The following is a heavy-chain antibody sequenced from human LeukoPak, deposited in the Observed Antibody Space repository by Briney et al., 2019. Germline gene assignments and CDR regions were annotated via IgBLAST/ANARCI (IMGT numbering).Heavy chain of an antibody. D-gene: IGHD6-19*01. CDR3: ARVAVYGMDV. CDR1: GGSISSGGYY. CDR2: IYYSGST. V-gene: IGHV4-31*03. Sequence: SETLSLTCTVSGGSISSGGYYWSWIRQHPGKGLEWIGYIYYSGSTYYNPSLKSRVTISVDTSKNQFSLKLSSVAAADTAVYYCARVAVYGMDVWGQGTTVTVSS. J-gene: IGHJ6*02.